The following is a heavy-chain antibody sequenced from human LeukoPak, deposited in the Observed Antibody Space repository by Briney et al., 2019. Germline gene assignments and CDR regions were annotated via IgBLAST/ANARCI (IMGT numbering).Heavy chain of an antibody. J-gene: IGHJ5*02. Sequence: ASVKVSCKASGYTFTSYDMNWVRQATGQGLEWMGWMNPNSGNTGYAQKFQGRVTMTRNTSISTAYMELSSLRSEDTAVYYCARGVLNRNWFDPWGQGTLVTVSS. V-gene: IGHV1-8*01. D-gene: IGHD2-15*01. CDR2: MNPNSGNT. CDR3: ARGVLNRNWFDP. CDR1: GYTFTSYD.